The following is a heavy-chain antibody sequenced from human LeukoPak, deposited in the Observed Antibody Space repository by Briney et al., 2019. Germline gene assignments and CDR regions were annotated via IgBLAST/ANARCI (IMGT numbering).Heavy chain of an antibody. CDR2: FDPEDGET. CDR1: GYTLTELS. D-gene: IGHD6-13*01. J-gene: IGHJ6*02. Sequence: ASVKVSCKVSGYTLTELSMHWVRQAPGKGLEWMGGFDPEDGETIYAQKFQGRVTMTEDTSTDTAYMELSSLRSEDTAVYYCATEAGIAAAGTPNYYYYGMDVWGQGTTVTVSS. CDR3: ATEAGIAAAGTPNYYYYGMDV. V-gene: IGHV1-24*01.